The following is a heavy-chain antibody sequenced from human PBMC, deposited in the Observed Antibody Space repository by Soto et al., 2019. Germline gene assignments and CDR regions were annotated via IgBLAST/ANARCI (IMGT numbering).Heavy chain of an antibody. Sequence: EVQLVESGGGLVQPGGSLRLSCAASGFTLSDYWMHWVRQVPGKGLLWVSRISVDGRDTTYADSVKGRFTISRDTAKNSLYLPMNSLRAEDTAVYSCVRAHEQRPTDYWGHGSLVTVSS. J-gene: IGHJ4*01. CDR3: VRAHEQRPTDY. D-gene: IGHD6-19*01. V-gene: IGHV3-74*03. CDR2: ISVDGRDT. CDR1: GFTLSDYW.